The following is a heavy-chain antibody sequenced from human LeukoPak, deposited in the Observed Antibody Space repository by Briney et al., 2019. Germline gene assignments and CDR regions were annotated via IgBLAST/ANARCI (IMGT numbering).Heavy chain of an antibody. Sequence: PGGSLRLSCAASGFTFSTYAMTWVRQAPGKGLEWVSAIDGSGSRTYYADSVKGRFTIYRDNSKNTLYLQINSLRAEDTAIHYCTKDKVSRGYFDFWGQGTLVTVSS. J-gene: IGHJ4*02. CDR1: GFTFSTYA. V-gene: IGHV3-23*01. CDR2: IDGSGSRT. D-gene: IGHD3-22*01. CDR3: TKDKVSRGYFDF.